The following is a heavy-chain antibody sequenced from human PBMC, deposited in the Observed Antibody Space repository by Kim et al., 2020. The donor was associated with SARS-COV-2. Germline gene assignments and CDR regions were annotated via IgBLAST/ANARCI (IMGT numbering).Heavy chain of an antibody. D-gene: IGHD2-15*01. CDR2: IYYSGST. V-gene: IGHV4-59*01. J-gene: IGHJ4*03. CDR3: SRERLGYCCGGSGY. CDR1: GASISSYY. Sequence: SETLSLTCSVSGASISSYYWSWIRQPPGKGLEWIGSIYYSGSTNYNPSLKSRVTISVDTSKNQFSLKLSSVTAADTAVYFCSRERLGYCCGGSGY.